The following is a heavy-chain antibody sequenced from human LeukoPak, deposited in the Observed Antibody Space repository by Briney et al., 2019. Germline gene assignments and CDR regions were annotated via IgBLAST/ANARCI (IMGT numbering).Heavy chain of an antibody. D-gene: IGHD3-3*01. CDR1: GGSFSGYY. V-gene: IGHV4-34*01. CDR2: INHSGST. Sequence: SETLSLTCAVYGGSFSGYYWSWIRQPPGKGLEWIGEINHSGSTNYNPSLKSRVTISVDTSKNQFSLKLSSVTAADTAVYYCARVYRYYDFWSGYYYYYYMDVWGKGTTVTVSS. CDR3: ARVYRYYDFWSGYYYYYYMDV. J-gene: IGHJ6*03.